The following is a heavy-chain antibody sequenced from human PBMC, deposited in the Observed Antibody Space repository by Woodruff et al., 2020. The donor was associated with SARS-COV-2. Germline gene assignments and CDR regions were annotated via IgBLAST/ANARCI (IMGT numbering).Heavy chain of an antibody. V-gene: IGHV3-48*03. CDR2: IRSSGSTI. D-gene: IGHD3-10*01. Sequence: PGKGLEWVSYIRSSGSTIYYADSVKGRFTISRDNAKNSLYLQMNSLRAEDTAVYYCASLWFGELSRLYYFDYWGQGTLVTVSS. CDR3: ASLWFGELSRLYYFDY. J-gene: IGHJ4*02.